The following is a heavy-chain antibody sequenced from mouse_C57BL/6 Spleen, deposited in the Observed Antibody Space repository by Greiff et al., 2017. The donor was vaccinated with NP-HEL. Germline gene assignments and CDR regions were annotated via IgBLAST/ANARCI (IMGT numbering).Heavy chain of an antibody. D-gene: IGHD1-1*01. CDR3: ARQDYYGSSPQDFEI. CDR1: GFTFSSYG. J-gene: IGHJ1*03. CDR2: ISSGGSYT. V-gene: IGHV5-6*01. Sequence: EVQLVESGGDLVKPGGSLKLSCAASGFTFSSYGMSWVRQTPDKRLEWVATISSGGSYTYYPDSVKGRFTISRDNAKNTLYLQMSSLKSEDTALYYCARQDYYGSSPQDFEIWGTGTTVTVSS.